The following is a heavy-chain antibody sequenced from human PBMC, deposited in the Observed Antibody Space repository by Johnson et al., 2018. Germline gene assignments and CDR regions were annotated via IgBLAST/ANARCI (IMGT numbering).Heavy chain of an antibody. J-gene: IGHJ6*03. CDR2: ISSSSSYI. Sequence: VQLVQSGGGLVKPGGSLRLSCAASGFTFSSYSMNWVRQAPGKGLEWVSSISSSSSYIYYADSVKGRFTLSRDNSKNTLYLQMNSLRAEDTAVYYCAKSGYPGYYYYYRDVWGKGTTVTVSS. CDR1: GFTFSSYS. V-gene: IGHV3-21*01. D-gene: IGHD3-22*01. CDR3: AKSGYPGYYYYYRDV.